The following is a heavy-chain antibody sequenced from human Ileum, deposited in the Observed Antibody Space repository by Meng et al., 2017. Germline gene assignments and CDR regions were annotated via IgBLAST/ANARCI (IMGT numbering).Heavy chain of an antibody. CDR1: GGSISSGDYY. V-gene: IGHV4-30-4*01. J-gene: IGHJ5*02. CDR2: IFDTGPP. CDR3: AASLDGNRFDP. D-gene: IGHD1-26*01. Sequence: VQLKESGPGLGKSSQTPSLTCTVSGGSISSGDYYWSWIRQPPGKGLEWIGYIFDTGPPSYSPPLRSRLSISMDTSKNQFSLRLTSVSAADTAVYYCAASLDGNRFDPWGQGALVTVSS.